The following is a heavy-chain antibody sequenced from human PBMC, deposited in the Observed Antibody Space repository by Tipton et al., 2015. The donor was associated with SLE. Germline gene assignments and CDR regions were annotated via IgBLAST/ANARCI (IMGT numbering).Heavy chain of an antibody. Sequence: QLVQSGAEVKKPGASVKVSCKASGYTFTSYYMHWVRQAPGQGLEWMGIINPSGGSTSYAQKFQGRVTMTRDTSTSTAYIELRSLRSDDTAVYYCARSGGFDYFDYWGQGTLVTVSS. CDR2: INPSGGST. CDR3: ARSGGFDYFDY. V-gene: IGHV1-46*01. J-gene: IGHJ4*02. D-gene: IGHD2-15*01. CDR1: GYTFTSYY.